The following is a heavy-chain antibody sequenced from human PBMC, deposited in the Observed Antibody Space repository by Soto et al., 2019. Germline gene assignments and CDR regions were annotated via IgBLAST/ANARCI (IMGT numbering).Heavy chain of an antibody. J-gene: IGHJ4*02. Sequence: QVQLRESGPGLVKPSETLSLTCTVSGGSISTYYWSWIRQPAGKGLEWIGRIYTGGSTNYNPSLKNRVTMSIDTSKNQFSLRLTSLTAADTAVYFCARVSGNYYGSGSYSLDYWGQGTLVTVSS. CDR3: ARVSGNYYGSGSYSLDY. CDR2: IYTGGST. V-gene: IGHV4-4*07. D-gene: IGHD3-10*01. CDR1: GGSISTYY.